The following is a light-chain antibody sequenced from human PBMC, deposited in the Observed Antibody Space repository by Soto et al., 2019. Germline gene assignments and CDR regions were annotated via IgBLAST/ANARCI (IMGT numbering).Light chain of an antibody. CDR3: QQYSSYVT. CDR1: ESITKY. J-gene: IGKJ4*01. V-gene: IGKV1-5*03. CDR2: KAT. Sequence: DIQLTQSPSTVPASVGDRVTITCRAAESITKYLGWYQQKPGKAPKLLIHKATTLQNGVPPRFSGSGFGTEFTLTIYGLQPDDFATYFCQQYSSYVTFGGGTKVEIK.